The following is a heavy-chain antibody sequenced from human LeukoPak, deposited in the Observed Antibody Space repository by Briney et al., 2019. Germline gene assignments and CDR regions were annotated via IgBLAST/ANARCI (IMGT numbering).Heavy chain of an antibody. V-gene: IGHV1-18*01. Sequence: ASVKVSCKASGYTFTSYGISWVRQAPGQGLEWMGWISAYNGNTNYAQKFQGRVTITRNTSISTAYMELSSLRSEDTAVYYCARVIYGDYGGYFDYWGQGTLVTVSS. D-gene: IGHD4-17*01. CDR1: GYTFTSYG. CDR3: ARVIYGDYGGYFDY. CDR2: ISAYNGNT. J-gene: IGHJ4*02.